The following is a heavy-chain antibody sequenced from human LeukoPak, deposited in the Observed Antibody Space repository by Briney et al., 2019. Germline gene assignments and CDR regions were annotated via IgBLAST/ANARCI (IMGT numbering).Heavy chain of an antibody. CDR3: ARSMTSYVFGY. Sequence: ASVKVSCKASGGTFSSYAITWMRQAPGQGLEWIGGIIPIFGTTNYAQNFQGRVTITADESTRTAYMELSSLRSGDTAVYYCARSMTSYVFGYWGQGTLVTVSS. J-gene: IGHJ4*02. D-gene: IGHD3-9*01. CDR2: IIPIFGTT. V-gene: IGHV1-69*13. CDR1: GGTFSSYA.